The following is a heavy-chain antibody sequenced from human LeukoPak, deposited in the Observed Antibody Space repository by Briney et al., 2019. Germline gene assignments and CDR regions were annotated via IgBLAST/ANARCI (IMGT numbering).Heavy chain of an antibody. CDR3: AKSRYGSGSYYNAMAY. Sequence: GGSLRLSRAASGFTFSSYAMSWVRQAPGQGLEWVSAISGSGGSTYYADSVKGRFTISRDNSKNTLYLQMNSLRAEDTAVYYCAKSRYGSGSYYNAMAYWGQGTRVTVSS. J-gene: IGHJ4*02. CDR2: ISGSGGST. D-gene: IGHD3-10*01. V-gene: IGHV3-23*01. CDR1: GFTFSSYA.